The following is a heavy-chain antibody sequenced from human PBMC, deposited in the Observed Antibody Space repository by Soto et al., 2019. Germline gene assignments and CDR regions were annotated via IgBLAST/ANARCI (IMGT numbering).Heavy chain of an antibody. Sequence: QVQLVESGGGVVQPGKSLRLSCAGSGFTFSSYGMHWVRQAPGKGLEWVAIIWYDGSNKYYADSVKGRFTISRDNSNNTLYLQMNSLRAEDRAEYYCASGHNGDSGNGMDVWGQGTTVTVSS. J-gene: IGHJ6*02. D-gene: IGHD4-17*01. V-gene: IGHV3-33*01. CDR1: GFTFSSYG. CDR2: IWYDGSNK. CDR3: ASGHNGDSGNGMDV.